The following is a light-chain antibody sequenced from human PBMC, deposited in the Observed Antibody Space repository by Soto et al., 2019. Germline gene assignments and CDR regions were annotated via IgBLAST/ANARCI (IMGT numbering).Light chain of an antibody. V-gene: IGKV1-33*01. Sequence: DIQMTQSPSSLSASVGDRVTITCQASQDISNYLNWYQQKPGKARKPLIYDASNLKTGVPSRFSGSGSGTDFTFSISTLQPEDIATYYCQQYDNLPFTFGPGTKVDIK. CDR2: DAS. CDR1: QDISNY. CDR3: QQYDNLPFT. J-gene: IGKJ3*01.